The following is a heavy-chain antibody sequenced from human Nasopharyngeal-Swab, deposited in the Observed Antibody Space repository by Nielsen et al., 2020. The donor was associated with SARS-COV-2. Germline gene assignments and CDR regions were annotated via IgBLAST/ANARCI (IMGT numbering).Heavy chain of an antibody. Sequence: ASVKVSCKASGYTFSGYGFSWVRQAPGQGLEWMGWISTSNGKTHYAQKFQGRVTMTTDTSTSTAYMELRSLRSDDTAVYYCARASGDGIVATIWNYYYYGMDVWGQGTTVTVSS. V-gene: IGHV1-18*01. CDR2: ISTSNGKT. J-gene: IGHJ6*02. CDR1: GYTFSGYG. D-gene: IGHD5-12*01. CDR3: ARASGDGIVATIWNYYYYGMDV.